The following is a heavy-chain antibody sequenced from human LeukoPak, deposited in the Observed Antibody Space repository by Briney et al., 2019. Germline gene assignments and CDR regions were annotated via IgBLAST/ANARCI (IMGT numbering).Heavy chain of an antibody. J-gene: IGHJ4*02. CDR2: MNSSGSAT. D-gene: IGHD5-24*01. V-gene: IGHV3-48*01. CDR1: RFTFSRYT. CDR3: ARERGYTYGFDY. Sequence: PGGSLRLSRAASRFTFSRYTMSWVRAAPGKGLEWVWYMNSSGSATYRAGSVKGRFTISRDNAKNSLYLQLNSLRVEDTDVYYCARERGYTYGFDYWGQGTLVTVSS.